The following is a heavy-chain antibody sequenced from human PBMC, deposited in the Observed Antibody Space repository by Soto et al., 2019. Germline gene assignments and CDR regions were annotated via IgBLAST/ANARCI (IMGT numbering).Heavy chain of an antibody. D-gene: IGHD1-26*01. CDR1: GDSVSSNSAG. Sequence: SHPLSLTCAIAGDSVSSNSAGWSWVRQSPSRGLEWLGRTYYSSKWYYEYAVSVRGRITINPDTSKNQYSLQLNSVTPEDTAVYFCARGEQYSGRIFDYWGQGTLVTV. V-gene: IGHV6-1*01. CDR3: ARGEQYSGRIFDY. J-gene: IGHJ4*01. CDR2: TYYSSKWYY.